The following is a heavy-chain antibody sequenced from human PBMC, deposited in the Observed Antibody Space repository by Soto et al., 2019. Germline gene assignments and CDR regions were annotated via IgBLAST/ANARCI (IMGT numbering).Heavy chain of an antibody. V-gene: IGHV4-38-2*01. CDR1: GYSISSGYF. CDR2: IYHSGST. D-gene: IGHD4-17*01. J-gene: IGHJ4*02. Sequence: SSETLSLTCAVSGYSISSGYFWGWIRQPPGKGLEWIGSIYHSGSTYYDPSLKSRVTISVDTSKNQFSLKLSSVTAADTAVYYCARADGDFFYYFDYWGQGTLVTVSS. CDR3: ARADGDFFYYFDY.